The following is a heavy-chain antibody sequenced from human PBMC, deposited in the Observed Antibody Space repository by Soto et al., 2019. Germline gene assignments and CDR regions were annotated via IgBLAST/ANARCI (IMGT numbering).Heavy chain of an antibody. CDR2: INPNSGGT. J-gene: IGHJ6*03. Sequence: PAEPCSKAPVYTINGNSMQWLRQATGQGLEWMGWINPNSGGTNYAQKFQGWVTMTGDTSISTAYMELSRLRSDDTAVYYCARAMTSISLDYYMDVWGKGTTVTVSS. V-gene: IGHV1-2*04. CDR3: ARAMTSISLDYYMDV. D-gene: IGHD2-2*01. CDR1: VYTINGNS.